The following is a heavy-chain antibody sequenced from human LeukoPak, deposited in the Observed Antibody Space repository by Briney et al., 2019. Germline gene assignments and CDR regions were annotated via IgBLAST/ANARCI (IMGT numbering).Heavy chain of an antibody. V-gene: IGHV4-34*01. J-gene: IGHJ4*02. Sequence: PSETLSLTCAVYGGSFSGYYWSWIRQPPGKGLEWIGEINHSGSTNYNPSLKSRVTISVDTSKNQFSLKLSSVTAADTAVYYCASGTPSELRYFDWLLTFDYWGQGTLVTVSS. CDR1: GGSFSGYY. CDR2: INHSGST. D-gene: IGHD3-9*01. CDR3: ASGTPSELRYFDWLLTFDY.